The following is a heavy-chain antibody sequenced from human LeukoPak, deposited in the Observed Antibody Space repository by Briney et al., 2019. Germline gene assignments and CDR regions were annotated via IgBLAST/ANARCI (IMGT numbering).Heavy chain of an antibody. D-gene: IGHD2-15*01. V-gene: IGHV3-9*01. Sequence: GGSLRLSCAASGFTFDDYAMHWVRQAPGKGLEWVSGISWNSNSIAYADSVKGRFTISRDNANNSLYLHMNSLRAEHTAVYYCARDSRYCSGGSCSYYYYYMDVWGKGTTVTVSS. CDR3: ARDSRYCSGGSCSYYYYYMDV. J-gene: IGHJ6*03. CDR2: ISWNSNSI. CDR1: GFTFDDYA.